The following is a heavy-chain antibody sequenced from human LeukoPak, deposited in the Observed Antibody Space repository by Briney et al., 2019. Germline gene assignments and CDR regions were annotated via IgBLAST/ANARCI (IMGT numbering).Heavy chain of an antibody. CDR2: IIPIFGTA. J-gene: IGHJ6*03. D-gene: IGHD5-12*01. Sequence: GSSVKVSCKASGGTLSSYAISGVRQAPGQGLEWMGGIIPIFGTANYAQKFQGRVTITTDESTSTAYMELSSLRSEDTAVYYCARSDSGYYYYYYMDVWGKGTTVTVSS. CDR3: ARSDSGYYYYYYMDV. V-gene: IGHV1-69*05. CDR1: GGTLSSYA.